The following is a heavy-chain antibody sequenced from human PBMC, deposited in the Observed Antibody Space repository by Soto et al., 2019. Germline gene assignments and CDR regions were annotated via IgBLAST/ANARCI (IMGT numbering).Heavy chain of an antibody. J-gene: IGHJ4*02. CDR3: AREDGDYVHDY. Sequence: QVQLVESGGGVVQPGRSLRLSCAASGFTFSSCGMHWVRQAPGKGLEWVATIWYDGSNRYYADSVKGRFTISRDNSKNTLYLQMNGLRAEDTAVYYCAREDGDYVHDYWGQGTLVAVSS. CDR2: IWYDGSNR. D-gene: IGHD4-17*01. V-gene: IGHV3-33*01. CDR1: GFTFSSCG.